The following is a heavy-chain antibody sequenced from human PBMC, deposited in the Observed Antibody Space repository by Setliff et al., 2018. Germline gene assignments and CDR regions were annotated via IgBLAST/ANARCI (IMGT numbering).Heavy chain of an antibody. CDR2: ISYGGTT. V-gene: IGHV4-39*07. J-gene: IGHJ4*02. CDR3: ARSFSRREKFLLDY. Sequence: SETLSLTCTVSGGSISSGDYYWGWIRQPPGKGLEWIGTISYGGTTYSNPSLKSRVTISVDTSKNQFSLKLSSVTAADTAVYYCARSFSRREKFLLDYWGQGALVTVSS. CDR1: GGSISSGDYY.